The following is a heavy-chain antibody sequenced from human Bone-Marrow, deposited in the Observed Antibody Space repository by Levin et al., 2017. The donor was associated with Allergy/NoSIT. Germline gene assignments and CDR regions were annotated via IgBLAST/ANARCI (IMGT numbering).Heavy chain of an antibody. CDR1: GGSISSSSYY. CDR3: ARVQPSSGWYSRHGYFDY. D-gene: IGHD6-19*01. Sequence: KPSETLSLTCTVSGGSISSSSYYWGWIRQPPGKGLEWIGSIYYSGSTYYNPSLKSRVTISVDTSKNQFSLKLSSVTAADTAVYYCARVQPSSGWYSRHGYFDYWGQGTLVTVSS. V-gene: IGHV4-39*07. CDR2: IYYSGST. J-gene: IGHJ4*02.